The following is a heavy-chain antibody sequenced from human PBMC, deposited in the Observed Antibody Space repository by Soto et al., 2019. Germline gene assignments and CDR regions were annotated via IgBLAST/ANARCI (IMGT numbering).Heavy chain of an antibody. Sequence: GGSLRLSCAASGFTFSSYAMHWVRQAPGKGLEYVSAISSNGGSTYYANSVKGRFAISRDNSKNTLYLQMGSLRAEDMAVYYCAREGAVAGDAFDIRGHRTMVTVS. V-gene: IGHV3-64*01. CDR1: GFTFSSYA. J-gene: IGHJ3*02. CDR3: AREGAVAGDAFDI. CDR2: ISSNGGST. D-gene: IGHD6-19*01.